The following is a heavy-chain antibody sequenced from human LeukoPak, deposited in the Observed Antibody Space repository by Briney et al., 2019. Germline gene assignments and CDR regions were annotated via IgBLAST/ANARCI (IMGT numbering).Heavy chain of an antibody. J-gene: IGHJ4*02. D-gene: IGHD4-17*01. V-gene: IGHV3-9*01. CDR2: ISWNSGSI. CDR1: GFTFSSYA. Sequence: GGSLRLSCAASGFTFSSYAMGWVRQAPGKGLEWVSGISWNSGSIGYADSVKGRFTISRDNAKNSLYLQMNSLRAEDTALYYCAKDTSPTTVTTFDYWGRGTLVTVSS. CDR3: AKDTSPTTVTTFDY.